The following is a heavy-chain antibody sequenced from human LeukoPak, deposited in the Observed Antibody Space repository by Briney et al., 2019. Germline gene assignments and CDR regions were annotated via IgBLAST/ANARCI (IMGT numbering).Heavy chain of an antibody. J-gene: IGHJ3*02. V-gene: IGHV3-30*04. Sequence: GGSLRLFCVVSGFTFSSYAMHWVRQAPGKGLEWVAVISYDGSNKYYADSVKGRFTISRDNSKNTLYLQMNSLRAEDTAVYYCARDDYNWNVDAFHIWGQGTMVTVSS. CDR3: ARDDYNWNVDAFHI. CDR1: GFTFSSYA. D-gene: IGHD1-20*01. CDR2: ISYDGSNK.